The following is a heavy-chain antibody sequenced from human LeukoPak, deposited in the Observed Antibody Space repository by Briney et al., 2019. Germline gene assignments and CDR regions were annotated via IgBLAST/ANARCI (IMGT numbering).Heavy chain of an antibody. J-gene: IGHJ6*02. Sequence: PSYTLSLTCAVYGGSFSGYYWSWLRQPPGKGLTWIGEINHSGSTNYNPSLKSRVTISVDTSKNQFSLKLSSVTAADTAVYYCARAGSYYYYGMDVWGQGTTVTVSS. CDR3: ARAGSYYYYGMDV. V-gene: IGHV4-34*01. CDR1: GGSFSGYY. CDR2: INHSGST.